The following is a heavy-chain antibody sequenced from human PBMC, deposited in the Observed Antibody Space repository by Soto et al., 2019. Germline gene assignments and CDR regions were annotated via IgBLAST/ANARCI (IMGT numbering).Heavy chain of an antibody. V-gene: IGHV1-69*13. D-gene: IGHD6-19*01. CDR3: ARVVGYSSGWYLDWFDP. CDR2: IIPIFGTA. CDR1: GGTFSSYA. J-gene: IGHJ5*02. Sequence: SVKVSCKASGGTFSSYAISWVRQAPGQGLEWMGGIIPIFGTANYAQKFQGRVTITADESTSTAYMELSSLRSEDTAVYYCARVVGYSSGWYLDWFDPWGQGTLVTVSS.